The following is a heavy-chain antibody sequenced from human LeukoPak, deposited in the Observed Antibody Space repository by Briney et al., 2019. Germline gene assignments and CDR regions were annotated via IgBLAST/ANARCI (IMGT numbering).Heavy chain of an antibody. D-gene: IGHD3-16*01. CDR1: GGSISSINYY. CDR3: AGDSYGIDY. V-gene: IGHV4-39*07. Sequence: SETLSLTCTVSGGSISSINYYWGWIRQPPGKGLEWIGSIYYSGSTYYNPSLKSRVTISIDTSKNQFSLKLSSVTAADTAVYYCAGDSYGIDYWGQGTLVTVSS. J-gene: IGHJ4*02. CDR2: IYYSGST.